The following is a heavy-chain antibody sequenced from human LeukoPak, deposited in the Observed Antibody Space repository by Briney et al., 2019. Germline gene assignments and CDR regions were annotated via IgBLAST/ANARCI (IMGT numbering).Heavy chain of an antibody. CDR2: IRYDGSNK. CDR1: GFTFSSYG. V-gene: IGHV3-30*02. J-gene: IGHJ5*02. D-gene: IGHD2-21*01. CDR3: AKWGYCGGDCYWSETS. Sequence: GGSLRLSCAASGFTFSSYGMHWVRQAPGKGLEWVAFIRYDGSNKYYADSVKGRFTISRDNSKNTLYLQMNSLRAEDMAVYYCAKWGYCGGDCYWSETSWGQGTLVIVSS.